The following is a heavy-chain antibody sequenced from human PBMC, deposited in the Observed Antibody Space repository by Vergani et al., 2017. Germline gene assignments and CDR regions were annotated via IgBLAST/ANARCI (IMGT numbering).Heavy chain of an antibody. CDR3: ARGYSSGWLDY. CDR1: GGSFSGYY. J-gene: IGHJ4*02. D-gene: IGHD6-19*01. V-gene: IGHV4-34*01. Sequence: QVQLQQWGAGLLKPSETLSLTCAVYGGSFSGYYWSWIRQPTGKGLEWIGEINHSGSTNYNPSLKSRVTISVDTSKNQFSLKLSSVTAADTAVYYCARGYSSGWLDYWGQGTLVTVSS. CDR2: INHSGST.